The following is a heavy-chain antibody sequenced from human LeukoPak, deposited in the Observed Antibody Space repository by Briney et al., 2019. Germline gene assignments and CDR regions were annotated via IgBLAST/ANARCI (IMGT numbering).Heavy chain of an antibody. D-gene: IGHD2-15*01. CDR1: GFTLSSYA. Sequence: HPGGSLRLSCSASGFTLSSYAMHWVRQAPGKGLEYVSAISSNGGSTYYADSVKGRFTISRDNSKNTLYLQMSSLRAEDTAVYYCARCYGVGCSFDYWGQGTLVTVSS. J-gene: IGHJ4*02. V-gene: IGHV3-64D*09. CDR2: ISSNGGST. CDR3: ARCYGVGCSFDY.